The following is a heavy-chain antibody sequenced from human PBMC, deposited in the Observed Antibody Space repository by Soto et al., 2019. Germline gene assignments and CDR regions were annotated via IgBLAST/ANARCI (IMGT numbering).Heavy chain of an antibody. CDR2: ISAYNGNT. CDR3: ARGIIVTVTRNWYDP. Sequence: ASVKVSCKASGYTFTSYGISWVRQAPGQGLEWIGWISAYNGNTNYAQKLQGRVTMTTDTSTSTAYMELRSLRSDDTDVYYCARGIIVTVTRNWYDPWGQGTLVTESS. CDR1: GYTFTSYG. D-gene: IGHD2-21*02. V-gene: IGHV1-18*01. J-gene: IGHJ5*02.